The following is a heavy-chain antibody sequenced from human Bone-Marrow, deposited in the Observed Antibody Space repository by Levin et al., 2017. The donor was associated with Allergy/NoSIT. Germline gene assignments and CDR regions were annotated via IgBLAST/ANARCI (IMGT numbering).Heavy chain of an antibody. D-gene: IGHD3-3*01. CDR2: INHSGRT. Sequence: SQTLSLTCAVYGGSLSGGSFSGYYWSWIRQSPGRGLEWIAEINHSGRTNYNPSLKSRVSISIDTSKNQFSLKLSSVTAADTAVYFCARTLEYIFSFSRFDPWGQGNLVTVSS. V-gene: IGHV4-34*01. CDR1: GGSLSGGSFSGYY. J-gene: IGHJ5*02. CDR3: ARTLEYIFSFSRFDP.